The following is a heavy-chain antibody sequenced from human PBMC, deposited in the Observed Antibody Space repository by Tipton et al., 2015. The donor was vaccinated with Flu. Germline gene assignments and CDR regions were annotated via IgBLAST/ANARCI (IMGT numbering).Heavy chain of an antibody. Sequence: TLSLTCTVSGGPVSSYYWSWIRQPPGKGLEWIGYIYYSGSTNYNPSLKSRVTISVDTSKNQFSLKLSSVTAADTAVYYCARVVRGVIDYWGQGTLVTVSS. CDR2: IYYSGST. D-gene: IGHD3-10*01. J-gene: IGHJ4*02. CDR1: GGPVSSYY. CDR3: ARVVRGVIDY. V-gene: IGHV4-59*02.